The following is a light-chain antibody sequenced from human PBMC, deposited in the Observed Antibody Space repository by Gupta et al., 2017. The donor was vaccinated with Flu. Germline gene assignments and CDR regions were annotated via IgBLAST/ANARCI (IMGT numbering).Light chain of an antibody. CDR1: SGNIASNY. CDR2: EYN. Sequence: NFILSQPHSASESPGKTVTISRTRRSGNIASNYLQWYQQRPGRSPTPVIYEYNQRHSGVPDRFSCSSDSSSNTASLTISGLKTEDGADYYCQSYDGGYFVAFGGGTKLTVL. V-gene: IGLV6-57*01. CDR3: QSYDGGYFVA. J-gene: IGLJ2*01.